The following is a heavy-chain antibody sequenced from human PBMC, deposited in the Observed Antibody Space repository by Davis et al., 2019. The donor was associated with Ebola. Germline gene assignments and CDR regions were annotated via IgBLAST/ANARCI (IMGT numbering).Heavy chain of an antibody. CDR3: AKMGRVQDYYFYYYMDV. J-gene: IGHJ6*03. CDR1: GFTFSTYA. CDR2: IGESGSDT. D-gene: IGHD3-10*01. V-gene: IGHV3-23*01. Sequence: PGGSLRLSCAASGFTFSTYAMSWVRQAPGKGLDWVSGIGESGSDTYYTYSVKGRFTISRDNSKNTLYLQMNSLRAEDTAVYYCAKMGRVQDYYFYYYMDVWGKGTTVTVSS.